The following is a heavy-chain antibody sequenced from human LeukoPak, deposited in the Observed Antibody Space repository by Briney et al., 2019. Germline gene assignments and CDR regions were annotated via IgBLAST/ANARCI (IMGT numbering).Heavy chain of an antibody. CDR3: AREGMYSSSSYFDY. CDR2: IYYSGST. CDR1: GGSISSYY. V-gene: IGHV4-59*01. J-gene: IGHJ4*02. D-gene: IGHD6-6*01. Sequence: SETLSLTCTVSGGSISSYYWSWIRQPPGKGLEWIGYIYYSGSTNYNPSLKSRVTISVDTSKNQFSLKLSSVTAADTAVHYCAREGMYSSSSYFDYWGQGTLVTVSS.